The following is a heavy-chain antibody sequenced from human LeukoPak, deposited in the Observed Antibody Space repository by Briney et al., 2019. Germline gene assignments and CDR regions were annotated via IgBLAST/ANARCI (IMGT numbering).Heavy chain of an antibody. J-gene: IGHJ4*02. Sequence: GGSLRLSCIGSRYTFSNYWMSWVRQAPRKGPEWVAHINQDGSENHYVDSVKGRFTISRDNAKNCLYLQMNNLRAEDTAVYYCARAPYGSGSSYYFDDWGQGTLVTVSS. V-gene: IGHV3-7*03. CDR2: INQDGSEN. D-gene: IGHD3-10*01. CDR1: RYTFSNYW. CDR3: ARAPYGSGSSYYFDD.